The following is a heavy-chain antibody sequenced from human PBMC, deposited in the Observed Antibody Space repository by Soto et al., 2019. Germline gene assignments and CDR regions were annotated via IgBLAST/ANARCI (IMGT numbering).Heavy chain of an antibody. CDR1: GFTFSSYS. CDR3: ATMERLFDY. CDR2: ISSSSDK. D-gene: IGHD3-3*01. J-gene: IGHJ4*02. V-gene: IGHV3-48*01. Sequence: GGSLRLSCAASGFTFSSYSMNWVRQAPGKGLEWVSYISSSSDKYYADSVKGRFTISRDNSKNRLYLQMNCLRAEDTAVYYCATMERLFDYWGQGTLVTVSS.